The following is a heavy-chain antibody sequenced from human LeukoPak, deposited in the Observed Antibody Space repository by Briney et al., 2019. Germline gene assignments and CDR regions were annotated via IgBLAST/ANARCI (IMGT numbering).Heavy chain of an antibody. CDR3: ARDGWNSGSHPSAFDI. D-gene: IGHD1-26*01. Sequence: SQTLSLTCALSGDSVSSNSAAWNWIRQSPSRGLEWLGRTYYRSKWYNDYAVSVKSRTTINPDTSKNQFSLQLNFVTPEDTAVYYCARDGWNSGSHPSAFDIWGQGTMVTVSS. J-gene: IGHJ3*02. CDR1: GDSVSSNSAA. V-gene: IGHV6-1*01. CDR2: TYYRSKWYN.